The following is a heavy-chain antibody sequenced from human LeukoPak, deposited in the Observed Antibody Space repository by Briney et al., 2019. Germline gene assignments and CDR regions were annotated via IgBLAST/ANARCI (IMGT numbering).Heavy chain of an antibody. J-gene: IGHJ4*02. CDR3: AREHYGSGSYPDY. CDR2: IYHSGST. V-gene: IGHV4-38-2*02. CDR1: GGSISSYY. D-gene: IGHD3-10*01. Sequence: PSETLSLTCTVSGGSISSYYWSWIRQPPGKGLEWIGSIYHSGSTYYNPSLKSRVTISVDTSKNQFSLKLSSVTAADTAVYYCAREHYGSGSYPDYWGQGTLVTVSS.